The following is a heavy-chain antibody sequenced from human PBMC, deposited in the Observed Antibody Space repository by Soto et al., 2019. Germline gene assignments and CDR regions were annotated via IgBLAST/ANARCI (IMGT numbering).Heavy chain of an antibody. Sequence: HPGRSVKLSFAAYGLACSTDGMHWVRQAPGKEMEWVALISYDGADFYYADSVKGRFNISRDNSKPTLSLQMDGLRDDDTGVGGCAKDLGSSSDAWGQGTLVTGFS. J-gene: IGHJ5*02. D-gene: IGHD6-6*01. V-gene: IGHV3-30*18. CDR3: AKDLGSSSDA. CDR1: GLACSTDG. CDR2: ISYDGADF.